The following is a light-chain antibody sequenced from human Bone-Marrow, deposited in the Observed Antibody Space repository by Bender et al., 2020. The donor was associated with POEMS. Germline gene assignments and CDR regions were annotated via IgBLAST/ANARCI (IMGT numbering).Light chain of an antibody. CDR1: SSDVGGYNY. V-gene: IGLV2-8*01. CDR3: SSYAGSYPYV. Sequence: QSALTQPASASGSPGQSVTISCTGTSSDVGGYNYVSWYQQHPGKAPKLMIYEVNKRPSGVPDRFSGSKSDNTASLTVSGLQADDEADYYCSSYAGSYPYVFGTGTKVTVL. CDR2: EVN. J-gene: IGLJ1*01.